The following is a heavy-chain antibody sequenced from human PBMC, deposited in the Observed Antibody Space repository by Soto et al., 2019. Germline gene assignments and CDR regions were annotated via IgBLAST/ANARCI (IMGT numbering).Heavy chain of an antibody. V-gene: IGHV1-46*02. D-gene: IGHD3-10*01. CDR3: ARASPKVLLSALDY. J-gene: IGHJ4*02. CDR1: GYTFKSYE. CDR2: INPSGGST. Sequence: GTSVKVSCTSCGYTFKSYEMPGVRKTPGQGLEWMGIINPSGGSTSYAQKFQGRVTMTRDTSTSTVYMELSSLRSEDTAVYYCARASPKVLLSALDYWGQGTLVTVSS.